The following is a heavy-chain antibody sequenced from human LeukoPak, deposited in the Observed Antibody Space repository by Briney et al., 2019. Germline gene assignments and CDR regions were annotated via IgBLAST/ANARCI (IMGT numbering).Heavy chain of an antibody. CDR2: IYYSGST. V-gene: IGHV4-39*01. J-gene: IGHJ4*02. CDR1: GGSISSSTYY. CDR3: ARQPAVVRGYFDY. Sequence: PSETLSLTCTVSGGSISSSTYYWGWIRQPPGKGLEWIGSIYYSGSTYYNPSLKSRVTISVDTSKNQFSLKLSSVTAADTAVYYCARQPAVVRGYFDYWGQGTLVTVSS. D-gene: IGHD2-2*01.